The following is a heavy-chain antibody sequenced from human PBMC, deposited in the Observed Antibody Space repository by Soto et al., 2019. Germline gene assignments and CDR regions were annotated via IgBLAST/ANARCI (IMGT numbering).Heavy chain of an antibody. V-gene: IGHV1-58*01. CDR1: GFTFTSSA. CDR2: IVVGSGNT. Sequence: SVKVCCKASGFTFTSSAVQWVRQARGQRLEWIGWIVVGSGNTNYAQKFQERVTITRDMSTSTAYMELSSLRSEDTAVYYCAATAARITIFGVEYYYYGMDVWGQGTTVTVSS. D-gene: IGHD3-3*01. CDR3: AATAARITIFGVEYYYYGMDV. J-gene: IGHJ6*02.